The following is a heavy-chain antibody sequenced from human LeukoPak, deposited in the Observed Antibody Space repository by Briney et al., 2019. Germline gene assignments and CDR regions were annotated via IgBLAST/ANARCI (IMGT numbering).Heavy chain of an antibody. V-gene: IGHV1-69*04. CDR2: IIPILGIA. D-gene: IGHD3-22*01. CDR3: ARAAPRGVYYDSSGYRDY. CDR1: GGTFSSYA. J-gene: IGHJ4*02. Sequence: SVKVSCKASGGTFSSYAISWVRQAPGQGLGWMGRIIPILGIANYAQKFQGRVTITADKSTSTAYMELSSLRSEDTAVYYCARAAPRGVYYDSSGYRDYWGQGTLVTVSS.